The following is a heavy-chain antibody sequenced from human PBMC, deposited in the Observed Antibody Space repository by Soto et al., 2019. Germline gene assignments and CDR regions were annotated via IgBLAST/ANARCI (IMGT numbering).Heavy chain of an antibody. V-gene: IGHV3-30-3*01. D-gene: IGHD6-25*01. J-gene: IGHJ6*02. Sequence: QVQLVESGGGVVQPGRSLRLSCAASGFTFSNYAMNWVRQAPGKGLEWVAVITHDGSNKYYADSVKGRFTISRDNSKNTLYVQMNSLRAEDTAVYYCARDVRLVSRWGRGMDVWGQGRTVTVSS. CDR1: GFTFSNYA. CDR2: ITHDGSNK. CDR3: ARDVRLVSRWGRGMDV.